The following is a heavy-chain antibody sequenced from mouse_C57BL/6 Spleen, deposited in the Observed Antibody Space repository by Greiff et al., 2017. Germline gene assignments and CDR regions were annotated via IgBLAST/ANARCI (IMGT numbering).Heavy chain of an antibody. J-gene: IGHJ2*01. V-gene: IGHV7-3*01. Sequence: EVKLMESGGGLVQPGGSLSLSCAASGFTFTDYYMSWVRQPPGKALEWLGFIRTKANGYTTEYSASVKGRFTISRDNSQSILYRHMNALRAEDSATYYCARSSHFYFDYWGQGTTLTVSS. CDR1: GFTFTDYY. CDR2: IRTKANGYTT. CDR3: ARSSHFYFDY.